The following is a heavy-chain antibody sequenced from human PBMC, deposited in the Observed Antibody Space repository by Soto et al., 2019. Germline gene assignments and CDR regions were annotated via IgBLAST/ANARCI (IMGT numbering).Heavy chain of an antibody. CDR1: GGSISSYY. CDR2: IYYSGST. J-gene: IGHJ4*02. Sequence: QVQLQESGPGLVKPSETLSLTCTVSGGSISSYYWSWIRQPPGKGLEWIGYIYYSGSTNYNPSLKRRVTISVDTSKNQFSLKLSSVTAADTAVYYCARSDSLRGYSYGFYYWGQGTLVTVSS. CDR3: ARSDSLRGYSYGFYY. D-gene: IGHD5-18*01. V-gene: IGHV4-59*01.